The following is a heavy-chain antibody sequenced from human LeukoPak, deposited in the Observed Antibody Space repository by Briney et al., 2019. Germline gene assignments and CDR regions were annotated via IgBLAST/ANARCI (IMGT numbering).Heavy chain of an antibody. CDR3: ASRYGGSEGWYGHY. D-gene: IGHD6-19*01. Sequence: GESLKISCKASGYSFTNYWIGWVRQMPGKSPEWMGIIYPDDSDTRYSPSFQGQVTISADKSISTAYLQWSSLRASDTAMYYCASRYGGSEGWYGHYWGQGTLVTVSS. CDR2: IYPDDSDT. V-gene: IGHV5-51*01. J-gene: IGHJ4*02. CDR1: GYSFTNYW.